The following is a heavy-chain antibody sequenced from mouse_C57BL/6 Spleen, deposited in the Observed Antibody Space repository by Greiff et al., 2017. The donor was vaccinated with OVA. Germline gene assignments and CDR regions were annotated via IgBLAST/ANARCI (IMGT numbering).Heavy chain of an antibody. CDR1: GFTFSDYY. CDR2: INYDGSST. CDR3: ARRGSSPSYWYFDV. J-gene: IGHJ1*03. D-gene: IGHD1-1*01. Sequence: EVQRVESEGGLVQPGSSMKLSCTASGFTFSDYYMAWVRQVPEKGLEWVANINYDGSSTYYLDSLKSRFIISRDNAKNILYLQMSSLKSEDTATYYCARRGSSPSYWYFDVWGTGTTVTVSS. V-gene: IGHV5-16*01.